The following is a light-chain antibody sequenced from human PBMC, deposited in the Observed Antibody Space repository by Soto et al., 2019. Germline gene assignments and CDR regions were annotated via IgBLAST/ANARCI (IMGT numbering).Light chain of an antibody. CDR2: GAS. Sequence: ENVLTQSPATLSFSPGERANLSRRATQSVSSYLAWYQQKPGQAPRLLIYGASSRATGIPDRFSGSGSGTDFTLTISRLEPEDFAVYYCQQYGSSPQTFGQGTKVDIK. V-gene: IGKV3-20*01. CDR1: QSVSSY. J-gene: IGKJ1*01. CDR3: QQYGSSPQT.